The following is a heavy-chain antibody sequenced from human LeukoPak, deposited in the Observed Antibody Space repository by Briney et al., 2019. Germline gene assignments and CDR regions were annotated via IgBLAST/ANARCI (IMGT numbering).Heavy chain of an antibody. D-gene: IGHD5-18*01. CDR1: GFTFSIYS. V-gene: IGHV3-21*01. CDR3: ARAAYSYGPRGFDY. J-gene: IGHJ4*02. Sequence: PGGSLRLSCAASGFTFSIYSMNWVRQAPGKGLEWVSSISSSSDYIFYADSMKGRFTISRDSAKNSLYLQMNSLRAEDTAVYYCARAAYSYGPRGFDYWGQGTLVTVSS. CDR2: ISSSSDYI.